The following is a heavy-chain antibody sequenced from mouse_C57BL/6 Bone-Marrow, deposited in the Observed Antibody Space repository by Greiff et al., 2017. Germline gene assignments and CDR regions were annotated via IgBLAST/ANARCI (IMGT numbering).Heavy chain of an antibody. Sequence: QVQLQQPGAELVKHGASAKMSCKASGYTFTSYWITWVKQRPGQGLEWIGDIYPTSGRTNYNEKFKSKAILTVDTSSNTAYMQLSSLTSEDSAVFYCARSGPLGRSFDYWGQGTTLTVSS. V-gene: IGHV1-55*01. CDR3: ARSGPLGRSFDY. D-gene: IGHD4-1*01. CDR2: IYPTSGRT. J-gene: IGHJ2*01. CDR1: GYTFTSYW.